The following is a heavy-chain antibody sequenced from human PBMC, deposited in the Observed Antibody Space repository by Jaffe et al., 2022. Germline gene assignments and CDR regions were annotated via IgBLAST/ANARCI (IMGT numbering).Heavy chain of an antibody. CDR2: IIPIFGTA. D-gene: IGHD1-1*01. Sequence: QVQLVQSGAEVKKPGSSVKVSCKASGGTFSSYAISWVRQAPGQGLEWMGGIIPIFGTANYAQKFQGRVTITTDESTSTAYMELSSLRSEDTAVYYCARDNKGNWNVYIGAFDIWGQGTMVTVSS. V-gene: IGHV1-69*05. CDR3: ARDNKGNWNVYIGAFDI. J-gene: IGHJ3*02. CDR1: GGTFSSYA.